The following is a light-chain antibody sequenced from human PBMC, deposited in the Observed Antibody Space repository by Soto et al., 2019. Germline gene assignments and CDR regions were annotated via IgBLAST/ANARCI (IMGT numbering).Light chain of an antibody. CDR3: QQYCSTRT. V-gene: IGKV4-1*01. CDR1: QSVLYSSNNKNY. CDR2: WAS. Sequence: DIVMTQSPESLAVSLGERATINCKSSQSVLYSSNNKNYLAWYQQKPGQPPKLLIYWASTRESGVPDRFSGSGSGTDFTLTISSLQAEDVAVYYCQQYCSTRTFGQGTKVEIK. J-gene: IGKJ1*01.